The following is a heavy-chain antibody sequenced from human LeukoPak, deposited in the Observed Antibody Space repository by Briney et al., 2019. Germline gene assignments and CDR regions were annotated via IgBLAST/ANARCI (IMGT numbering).Heavy chain of an antibody. J-gene: IGHJ6*02. CDR3: ARAPGPGYYGMDV. CDR1: GFTFSSYA. D-gene: IGHD7-27*01. Sequence: GGSLRLSCAASGFTFSSYAMHWVRQAPGKGLEWVAVISYDGSNKYYADSVKGRFTISRDNSKNTLYLQMNSLRAEDTAVYYCARAPGPGYYGMDVWGQGTTVTVSS. V-gene: IGHV3-30-3*01. CDR2: ISYDGSNK.